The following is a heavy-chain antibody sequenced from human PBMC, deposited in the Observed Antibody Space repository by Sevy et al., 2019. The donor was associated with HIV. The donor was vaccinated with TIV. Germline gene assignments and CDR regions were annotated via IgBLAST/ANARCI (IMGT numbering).Heavy chain of an antibody. CDR3: ARGGNTAMPYYYYYYMDV. V-gene: IGHV4-59*08. Sequence: SETLSLTCTVSGGSISSYYWSWIRQPPGKGLEWIGYIYYSGSTNYNPSLKSRVTISVDTSKNQFSLKLSSVTAADTAVYYCARGGNTAMPYYYYYYMDVWGKGTTVTVSS. CDR2: IYYSGST. D-gene: IGHD5-18*01. CDR1: GGSISSYY. J-gene: IGHJ6*03.